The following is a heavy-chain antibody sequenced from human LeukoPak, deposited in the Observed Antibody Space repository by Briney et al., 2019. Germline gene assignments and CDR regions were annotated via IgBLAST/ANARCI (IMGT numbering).Heavy chain of an antibody. V-gene: IGHV3-74*01. D-gene: IGHD4-17*01. CDR1: GLTLSTYW. CDR2: IKGGGSST. J-gene: IGHJ4*02. CDR3: ARASTTVPNLLDH. Sequence: GGSLRLSCAASGLTLSTYWMHWVREAPGKGLVWVARIKGGGSSTIYAASVKGRFTISRDNSKNTLYLQTSSLRAEDTAVYYCARASTTVPNLLDHWGRGTLVTVSS.